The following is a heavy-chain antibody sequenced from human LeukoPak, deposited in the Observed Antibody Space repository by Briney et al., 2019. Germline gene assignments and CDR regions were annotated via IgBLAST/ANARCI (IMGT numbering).Heavy chain of an antibody. Sequence: GESLKISWKGSGYSFTNYWNGRGRQMPGKGLEWVGIIYPGYSDTKYSASFQGQVTISADKSISTAYLQWSSLKASDTAMYYCARGLERTGYYYYGMDVWGQGTTVTVSS. J-gene: IGHJ6*02. V-gene: IGHV5-51*01. D-gene: IGHD3-22*01. CDR3: ARGLERTGYYYYGMDV. CDR1: GYSFTNYW. CDR2: IYPGYSDT.